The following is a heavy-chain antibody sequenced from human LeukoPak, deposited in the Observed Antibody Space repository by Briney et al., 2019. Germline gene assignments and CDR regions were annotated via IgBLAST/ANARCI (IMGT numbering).Heavy chain of an antibody. CDR2: ISGSGDST. V-gene: IGHV3-23*01. D-gene: IGHD1-26*01. CDR1: GFTFRSYA. CDR3: AKRKIGSYYFDN. J-gene: IGHJ4*02. Sequence: GGSLRLSCAASGFTFRSYAMSWVRQAPGKGLEWVSGISGSGDSTYYADSVKGRFTISRDNSKNTVYLQMNSLRAEDTAIYYCAKRKIGSYYFDNWGQGTLVTVSS.